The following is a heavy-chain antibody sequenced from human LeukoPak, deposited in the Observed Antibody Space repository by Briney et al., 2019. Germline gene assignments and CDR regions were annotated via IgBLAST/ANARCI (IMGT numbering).Heavy chain of an antibody. D-gene: IGHD3-9*01. CDR3: ARDRRYFDWSDAFDI. Sequence: GGSLRLSCAASGFTFSSYWMSWVRQAPGKGLEWVANIKQDGSEKYYVDSVKSRFTISRDNAKNSLYLQMNSLRAEDTAVYYCARDRRYFDWSDAFDIWGQGAMVTVSS. CDR1: GFTFSSYW. J-gene: IGHJ3*02. V-gene: IGHV3-7*01. CDR2: IKQDGSEK.